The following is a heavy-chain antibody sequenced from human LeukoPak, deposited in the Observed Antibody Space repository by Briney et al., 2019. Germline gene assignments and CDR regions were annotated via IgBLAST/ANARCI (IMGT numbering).Heavy chain of an antibody. CDR2: IYHSGST. CDR3: ARPKRRGYSYGLAFDI. J-gene: IGHJ3*02. D-gene: IGHD5-18*01. CDR1: GYSISSGYY. V-gene: IGHV4-38-2*01. Sequence: PSETLSLTCAVSGYSISSGYYWGWIRQPPGKGLEWIGSIYHSGSTYYNPSLKSRVTVSVDTSKNQFSLKLSPVTAADTAVYYCARPKRRGYSYGLAFDIWGQGTMVTVSS.